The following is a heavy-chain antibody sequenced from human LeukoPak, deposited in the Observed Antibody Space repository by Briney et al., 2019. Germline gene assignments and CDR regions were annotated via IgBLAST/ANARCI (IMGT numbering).Heavy chain of an antibody. D-gene: IGHD2-2*02. J-gene: IGHJ4*02. CDR1: GYSFTSYW. CDR3: ARRGYCSSTSCYSENGAEGFDY. Sequence: GEPLKISCKGSGYSFTSYWIGWVRQLPGKGLEWMGFIYPGDSDTRYSPSFQGQVTISAEKSISTAYLQWSSLKASDTAMYYCARRGYCSSTSCYSENGAEGFDYWGQGTLVTVSS. CDR2: IYPGDSDT. V-gene: IGHV5-51*01.